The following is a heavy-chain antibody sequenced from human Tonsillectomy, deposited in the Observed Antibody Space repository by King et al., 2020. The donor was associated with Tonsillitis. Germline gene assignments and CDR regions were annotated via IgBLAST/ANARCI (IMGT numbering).Heavy chain of an antibody. J-gene: IGHJ4*02. CDR1: GFTFRGFA. CDR2: ITSDGNNK. Sequence: VQLVESGGGVVRPGRSVRLSCAASGFTFRGFAMHWVRQAPGKGLEWVAVITSDGNNKYYADSVKVRFTISRDNSKNTLYLQMSSLRTEDTAVYYCARDEDYGDYYPSDYWGQGTLVTVSS. V-gene: IGHV3-30-3*01. CDR3: ARDEDYGDYYPSDY. D-gene: IGHD4-17*01.